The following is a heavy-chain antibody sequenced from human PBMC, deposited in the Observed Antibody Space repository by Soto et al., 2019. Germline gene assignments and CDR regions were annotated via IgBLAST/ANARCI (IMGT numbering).Heavy chain of an antibody. CDR3: AKEGHDYIWGSNHDAFDI. Sequence: GGSLRLSCAASGFTFDDYAMHWVRQAPGKGLEWVSGISWNSGSIGYADSVKGRFTISRDNAKNSLYLQMNSLRAEDTALYYCAKEGHDYIWGSNHDAFDIWGQGTMVTVSS. CDR1: GFTFDDYA. V-gene: IGHV3-9*01. J-gene: IGHJ3*02. CDR2: ISWNSGSI. D-gene: IGHD3-16*01.